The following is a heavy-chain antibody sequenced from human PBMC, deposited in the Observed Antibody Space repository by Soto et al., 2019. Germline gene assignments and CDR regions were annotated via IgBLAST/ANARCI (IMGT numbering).Heavy chain of an antibody. V-gene: IGHV4-39*01. D-gene: IGHD6-6*01. CDR1: GGSISSSSYY. CDR3: ARRWYSSSSLYYYYGMDV. CDR2: IYYSGST. J-gene: IGHJ6*02. Sequence: SETLSLTCTVSGGSISSSSYYWGWIRQPPGKGLEWIGSIYYSGSTYYNPSLKSRVTISVDTSKNQFSLKLSSVTAADTAVYYCARRWYSSSSLYYYYGMDVWGQGTTVTVS.